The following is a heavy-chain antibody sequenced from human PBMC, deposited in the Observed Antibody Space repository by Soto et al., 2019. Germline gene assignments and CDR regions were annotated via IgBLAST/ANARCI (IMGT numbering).Heavy chain of an antibody. CDR3: ASPKIAFYNWFDP. Sequence: VGSLRLSCEGSGFTFHTYGMHWVRQAPGKGLEWLAVISYDGSNRYYGDSVKGRFTISRDNSKNTLYLQMNSLRIGDMAVYYCASPKIAFYNWFDPWGQGTLVTVSS. D-gene: IGHD3-3*02. V-gene: IGHV3-30*03. CDR2: ISYDGSNR. J-gene: IGHJ5*02. CDR1: GFTFHTYG.